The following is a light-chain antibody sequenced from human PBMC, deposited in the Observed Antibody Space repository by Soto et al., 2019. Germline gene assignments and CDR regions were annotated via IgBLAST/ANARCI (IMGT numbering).Light chain of an antibody. Sequence: QSALTQPPSASGSPGQSVTISCTGTSSDVGGYNYVYWYQQHPGKAPKLMIYEVTKRPSGVPDRFSGSKSGNTASLTVSGLQAEDEADYYCSSYAGSISYVCGTGTKLTVL. J-gene: IGLJ1*01. V-gene: IGLV2-8*01. CDR1: SSDVGGYNY. CDR3: SSYAGSISYV. CDR2: EVT.